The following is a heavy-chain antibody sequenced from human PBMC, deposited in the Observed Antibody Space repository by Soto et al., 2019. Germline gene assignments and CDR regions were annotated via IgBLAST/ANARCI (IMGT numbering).Heavy chain of an antibody. V-gene: IGHV3-7*05. CDR2: IRQDGSDK. CDR3: ASPQQWLGQRGDVDD. J-gene: IGHJ4*02. CDR1: GFTFSSYW. Sequence: EVQLVESGGGLVQPGGSLRLSCAASGFTFSSYWMSWVRQAPGKGLEWVANIRQDGSDKYYVDSVKGRFTISRDNSKNSLYLQMNSLRAEDTAIYYCASPQQWLGQRGDVDDWGQGTLVTVSS. D-gene: IGHD6-19*01.